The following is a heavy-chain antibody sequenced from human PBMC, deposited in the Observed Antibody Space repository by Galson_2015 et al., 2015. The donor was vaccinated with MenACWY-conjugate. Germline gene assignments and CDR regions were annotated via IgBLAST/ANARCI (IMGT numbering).Heavy chain of an antibody. D-gene: IGHD1-26*01. CDR3: AKDMGAYYFDY. Sequence: SLRLSCAASGFTFSSYGMHWVRQAPGKGLEWVAVISYDGSNKYYADSVKGRFTISRDNSKNTLYVQMNSLRAEDTAVYYCAKDMGAYYFDYWGQGTLVTVSS. J-gene: IGHJ4*02. V-gene: IGHV3-30*18. CDR2: ISYDGSNK. CDR1: GFTFSSYG.